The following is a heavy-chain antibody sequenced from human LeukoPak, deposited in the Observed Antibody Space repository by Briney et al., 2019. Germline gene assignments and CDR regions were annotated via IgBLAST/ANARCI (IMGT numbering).Heavy chain of an antibody. D-gene: IGHD2-15*01. CDR3: ARDFSGGSPLWYYYGMDV. CDR2: ISGNGGNT. Sequence: GGSLRLSCAASGLRFSSYAMSWVRQSPGKGLEWVSAISGNGGNTYYADSVKGRFTISRDNAKNSLYLQMNSLRAEDTAVYYCARDFSGGSPLWYYYGMDVWGQGTTVTVSS. CDR1: GLRFSSYA. J-gene: IGHJ6*02. V-gene: IGHV3-21*01.